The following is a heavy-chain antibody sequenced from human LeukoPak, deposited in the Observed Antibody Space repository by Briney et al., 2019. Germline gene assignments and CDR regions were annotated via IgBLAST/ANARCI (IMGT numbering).Heavy chain of an antibody. CDR3: ARVWRDDYEKPERFDP. V-gene: IGHV4-31*03. J-gene: IGHJ5*02. Sequence: SETLSLTCTVSGGSISSGGYYWSWIRQHPGKGLEWIGYIYYSGSTYYNPSLKSRVTISVDTSKNQFSLKLSSVTAADTAVYYCARVWRDDYEKPERFDPWGQGTLVTVSS. D-gene: IGHD3-16*01. CDR2: IYYSGST. CDR1: GGSISSGGYY.